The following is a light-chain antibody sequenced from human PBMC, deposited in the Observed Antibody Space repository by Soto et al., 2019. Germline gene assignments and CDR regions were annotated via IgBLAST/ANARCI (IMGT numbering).Light chain of an antibody. J-gene: IGKJ3*01. CDR2: WAS. CDR1: RSVIDTYNNKNC. V-gene: IGKV4-1*01. CDR3: QQFSSNLFT. Sequence: DIVMTQSPDSLAVSLGERATINCKSSRSVIDTYNNKNCLAWFQQKPGQPPKLLIYWASTRASGVPDRFTGSGFGTDFTLTISSLQAEDVAVYYCQQFSSNLFTFGPGTKVTIK.